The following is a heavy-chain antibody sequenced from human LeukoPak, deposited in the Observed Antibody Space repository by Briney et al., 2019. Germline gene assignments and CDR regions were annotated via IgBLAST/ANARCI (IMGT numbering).Heavy chain of an antibody. V-gene: IGHV4-38-2*02. CDR2: IYHSGST. CDR1: GYSISSGYY. Sequence: NPSETLSLTCTVSGYSISSGYYWGWIRQPPGKGLEWIGSIYHSGSTYYNPSLKSRVTISVDTSKNQFSLKLSSVTAADTAVYYCARVAPATYYMDVWGKGTTVTVSS. J-gene: IGHJ6*03. CDR3: ARVAPATYYMDV. D-gene: IGHD2-2*01.